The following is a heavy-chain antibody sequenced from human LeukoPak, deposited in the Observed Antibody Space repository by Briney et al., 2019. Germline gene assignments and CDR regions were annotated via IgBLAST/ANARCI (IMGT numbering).Heavy chain of an antibody. J-gene: IGHJ5*02. CDR3: ARDNSVRDEAWWFNP. Sequence: GGSLRLPCTASGFTFGDYAMSWVRQAPGKGLEWVGFIRSKAYGGTTEYAASVKGRFTISRDDSKSIAYLQMNSLRSEDTAVYYCARDNSVRDEAWWFNPWGQGTLVTVSS. CDR2: IRSKAYGGTT. V-gene: IGHV3-49*04. D-gene: IGHD3-10*01. CDR1: GFTFGDYA.